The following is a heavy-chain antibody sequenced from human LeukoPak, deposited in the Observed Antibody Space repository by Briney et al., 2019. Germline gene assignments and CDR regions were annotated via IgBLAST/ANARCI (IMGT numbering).Heavy chain of an antibody. CDR1: GFTFSSYG. CDR3: AKGGWLQLMGFFDY. Sequence: GSSLRLSCAASGFTFSSYGMHGVRQAPGKGLVGGAVISYNGSNNYCADCVKGRFTISRDNSKNTLYLQMNNLRAEDTAVYYCAKGGWLQLMGFFDYWGQGTLVTVSS. J-gene: IGHJ4*02. V-gene: IGHV3-30*18. CDR2: ISYNGSNN. D-gene: IGHD5-24*01.